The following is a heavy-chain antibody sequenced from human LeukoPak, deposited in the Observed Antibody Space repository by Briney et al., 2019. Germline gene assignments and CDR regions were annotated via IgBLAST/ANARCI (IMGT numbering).Heavy chain of an antibody. Sequence: PSETLSLTCAVYGESLSKYYWTWIRQPPGKGLERIGSIYYSGSTYYNPSLKSRVTISVDTSKNQFSLKLSPVTAADTAVYYCARHLNFKYYDFWSGYYVGPLGYFDYWGQGTLVTVSS. D-gene: IGHD3-3*01. CDR1: GESLSKYY. J-gene: IGHJ4*02. V-gene: IGHV4-39*01. CDR2: IYYSGST. CDR3: ARHLNFKYYDFWSGYYVGPLGYFDY.